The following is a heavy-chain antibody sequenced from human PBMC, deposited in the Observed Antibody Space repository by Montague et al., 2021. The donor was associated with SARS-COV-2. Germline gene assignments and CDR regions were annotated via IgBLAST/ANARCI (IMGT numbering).Heavy chain of an antibody. V-gene: IGHV3-48*03. D-gene: IGHD3-16*02. CDR1: GFTFSNYD. J-gene: IGHJ3*02. Sequence: SLRLSCAASGFTFSNYDMNWVRQAPGKGPEWISYIGTSAYTTSCAGSVKGRFTISRDNGKNSLYLQMNSLRVEDTAVYYCTRDYRSIVGDGLDIWGQGTKVTVSS. CDR3: TRDYRSIVGDGLDI. CDR2: IGTSAYTT.